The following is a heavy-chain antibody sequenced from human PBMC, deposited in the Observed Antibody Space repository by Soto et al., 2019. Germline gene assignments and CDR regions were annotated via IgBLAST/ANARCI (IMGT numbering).Heavy chain of an antibody. Sequence: SLTCPVSDVSTSSADNYCSWIRQPPGKELEGMGYIFYTEGAYSNPSLARREAISVDTCKNQFSLKLSSVTAADTAVYYCGEEGRVHVNWFDAWGQGTLVTVSS. D-gene: IGHD1-1*01. CDR1: DVSTSSADNY. CDR2: IFYTEGA. J-gene: IGHJ5*02. CDR3: GEEGRVHVNWFDA. V-gene: IGHV4-30-4*01.